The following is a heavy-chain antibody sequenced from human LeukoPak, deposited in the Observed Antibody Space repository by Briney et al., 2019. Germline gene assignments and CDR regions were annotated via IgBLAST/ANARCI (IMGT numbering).Heavy chain of an antibody. V-gene: IGHV3-48*03. CDR3: ARGSVTPRNAY. D-gene: IGHD2-21*02. Sequence: GGSLRLSCAASGFTFRSYEMSWVRQAPGKGLEWLSYISSSGNTIYYADSVKGRFTISRDNAKNSLYLQMNSLRAEDTAVYYCARGSVTPRNAYGAKGTLVTVSS. CDR2: ISSSGNTI. CDR1: GFTFRSYE. J-gene: IGHJ4*02.